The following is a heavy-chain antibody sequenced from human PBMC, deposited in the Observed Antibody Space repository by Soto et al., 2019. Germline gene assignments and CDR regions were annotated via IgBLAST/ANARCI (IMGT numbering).Heavy chain of an antibody. CDR1: GGTFSSYA. CDR2: IIPIFGTA. D-gene: IGHD6-19*01. J-gene: IGHJ4*02. V-gene: IGHV1-69*01. CDR3: ARSRARDIAVAGPVYFDY. Sequence: QVQLVQSGAEVKKPGSSVKVSCKASGGTFSSYAISWVRQAPGQGLEWMGGIIPIFGTANYAQKFQGRVTITADESTSTAHMELSSLRSEDTAVYYCARSRARDIAVAGPVYFDYWGQGTLVTVSS.